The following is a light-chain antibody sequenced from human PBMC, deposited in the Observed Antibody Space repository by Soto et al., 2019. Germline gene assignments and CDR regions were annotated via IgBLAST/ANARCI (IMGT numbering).Light chain of an antibody. V-gene: IGKV3-20*01. CDR3: QQYGSSPWT. J-gene: IGKJ1*01. Sequence: EIVLTQSPVTLSLYPGESATLSCRASQSVTSSYIAWYQQKPGQAPRLLIYRASTRATGIPDRFSGSGSGTDFTLIISRLEPEDFAVYHCQQYGSSPWTFGQGTKVDI. CDR1: QSVTSSY. CDR2: RAS.